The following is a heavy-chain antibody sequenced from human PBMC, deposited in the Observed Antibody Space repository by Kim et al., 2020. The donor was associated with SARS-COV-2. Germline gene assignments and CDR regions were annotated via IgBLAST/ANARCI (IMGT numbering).Heavy chain of an antibody. Sequence: GGSLRLSCVASGFTFNSNGMNWVRQTPGRGLEWVSFISTSGSTIYYADSVKGRCTISIDNAKNSLHLQLNSLRDEDTAVYYCARSGVTYGGIDYWGQGTLVTVSS. J-gene: IGHJ4*02. CDR3: ARSGVTYGGIDY. V-gene: IGHV3-48*02. D-gene: IGHD5-18*01. CDR2: ISTSGSTI. CDR1: GFTFNSNG.